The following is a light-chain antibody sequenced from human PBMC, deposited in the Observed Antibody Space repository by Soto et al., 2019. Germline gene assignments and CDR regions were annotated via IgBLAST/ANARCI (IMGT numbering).Light chain of an antibody. CDR1: SSDVGGYNY. J-gene: IGLJ3*02. V-gene: IGLV2-14*01. CDR3: SSYTSSSTLV. CDR2: DVS. Sequence: QPVLTQPASVSGSPGQSITISCTGTSSDVGGYNYVSWYQQHPGKAPKLMIYDVSNWPSGVSNRFSGSKSGNTASLTISGLQAEDEADYYCSSYTSSSTLVFGGGTKLTVL.